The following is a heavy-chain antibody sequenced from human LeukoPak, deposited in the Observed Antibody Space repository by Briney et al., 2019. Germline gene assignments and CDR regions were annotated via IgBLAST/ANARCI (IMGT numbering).Heavy chain of an antibody. D-gene: IGHD3-22*01. J-gene: IGHJ4*02. CDR1: GGSISSSNW. Sequence: SETLSLTCAVSGGSISSSNWWSWVRQPPGKGLEWIGEIYHSGSTNYNPSLKSRVTISVDTSKNQFSLKLSSVTAADTAVYYCARDNYDSSGYYWFRFDYWSQGTLVTVSS. V-gene: IGHV4-4*02. CDR3: ARDNYDSSGYYWFRFDY. CDR2: IYHSGST.